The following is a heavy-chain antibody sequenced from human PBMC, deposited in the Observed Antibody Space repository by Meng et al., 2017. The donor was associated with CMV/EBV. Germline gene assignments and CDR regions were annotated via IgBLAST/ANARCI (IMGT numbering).Heavy chain of an antibody. CDR2: ISSSGSTI. J-gene: IGHJ4*02. CDR3: ARVLAYVGGFDY. D-gene: IGHD3-10*01. V-gene: IGHV3-48*03. CDR1: GFTFSSYE. Sequence: GGSLRLSCAASGFTFSSYEMNWVRQAPGKGLEWVSYISSSGSTIYYADSVKGRFTISRYNAKNSLYLQMNSLRAEDTAVYYCARVLAYVGGFDYWGQGTLVTVSS.